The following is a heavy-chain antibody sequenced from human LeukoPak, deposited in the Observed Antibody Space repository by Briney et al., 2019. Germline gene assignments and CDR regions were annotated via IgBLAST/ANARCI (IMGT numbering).Heavy chain of an antibody. CDR2: ISAYNGNT. V-gene: IGHV1-18*01. D-gene: IGHD3-22*01. CDR3: ARDTYYYDRSGFPDY. J-gene: IGHJ4*02. Sequence: ASVKVSCKASGYTFTNYGISWVRQAPGQGLEWRGWISAYNGNTNYAQKVQGRVTMTTDTSTSTAYMELRSLRSDDTAVYYCARDTYYYDRSGFPDYWGQGTLVTVSS. CDR1: GYTFTNYG.